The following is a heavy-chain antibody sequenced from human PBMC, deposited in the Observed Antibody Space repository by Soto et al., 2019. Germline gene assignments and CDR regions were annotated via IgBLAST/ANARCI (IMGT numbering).Heavy chain of an antibody. Sequence: XGSLRLAFAASRFTFRSSSVIWVRQAPGKGLEWVSVVGVSGENTYYADSVKGRFTISRDNSKNTVYLQISSLRAEDTAVYYCAKVLTGYYYYFEHWAQGTLVTLSS. D-gene: IGHD3-9*01. CDR1: RFTFRSSS. CDR2: VGVSGENT. CDR3: AKVLTGYYYYFEH. V-gene: IGHV3-23*01. J-gene: IGHJ4*02.